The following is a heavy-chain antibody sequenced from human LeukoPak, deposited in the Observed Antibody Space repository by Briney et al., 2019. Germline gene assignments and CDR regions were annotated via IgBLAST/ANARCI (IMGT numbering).Heavy chain of an antibody. Sequence: GGSLRLSCAASGFTLRSYAMGWVRQAPGEGLEWVSAISGSGDSAYYADSVKGRFTISRDNAKNTLYLQMNSLRAEDTAVYCCAKRQGYCGGGSCYVWFDPWGQGTLVTVSS. V-gene: IGHV3-23*01. J-gene: IGHJ5*02. D-gene: IGHD2-15*01. CDR2: ISGSGDSA. CDR1: GFTLRSYA. CDR3: AKRQGYCGGGSCYVWFDP.